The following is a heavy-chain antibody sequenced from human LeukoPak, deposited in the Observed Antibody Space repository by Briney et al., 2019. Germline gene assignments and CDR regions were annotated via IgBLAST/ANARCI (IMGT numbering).Heavy chain of an antibody. J-gene: IGHJ4*02. CDR1: GYTFTSYA. V-gene: IGHV1-3*01. CDR3: ARVSDILTGYPSFDY. D-gene: IGHD3-9*01. Sequence: ASVKVSCKASGYTFTSYAMHWVRQAPGQSLEWMGWINAGNGNTKYSQKFQGRVTITRDTSASTAYMELSSLRSEDTAVYYCARVSDILTGYPSFDYWGQGTLVTVSS. CDR2: INAGNGNT.